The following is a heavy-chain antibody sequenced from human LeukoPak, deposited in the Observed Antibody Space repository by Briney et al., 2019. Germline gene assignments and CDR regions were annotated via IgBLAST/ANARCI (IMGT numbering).Heavy chain of an antibody. D-gene: IGHD3-22*01. CDR1: GGSISSYY. V-gene: IGHV4-4*07. Sequence: SETLSLTSTVSGGSISSYYWSWIRQPAGKGLEWIGRIYTSGSTNYNPSLKGRVTMSVDTSKNQFSLKQSSVTAADTPVYYCARGRSGVVVTIDYWGQPTLVTVSS. CDR3: ARGRSGVVVTIDY. CDR2: IYTSGST. J-gene: IGHJ4*02.